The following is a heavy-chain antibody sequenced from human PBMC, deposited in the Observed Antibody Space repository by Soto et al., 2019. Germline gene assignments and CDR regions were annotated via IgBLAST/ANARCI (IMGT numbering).Heavy chain of an antibody. V-gene: IGHV1-69*01. CDR3: ARKGGYSGYARYYYYGMDV. J-gene: IGHJ6*02. CDR2: IIPIFGTA. D-gene: IGHD5-12*01. CDR1: GGTFSSYA. Sequence: QVQLVQSGAEVKKPGSSVKVSCKASGGTFSSYAISWVRQAPGQGLEWMGGIIPIFGTANYAQKFQGRVTITADESTRTAYMERSSLRSEDTAVYYCARKGGYSGYARYYYYGMDVWGQGTTVTVSS.